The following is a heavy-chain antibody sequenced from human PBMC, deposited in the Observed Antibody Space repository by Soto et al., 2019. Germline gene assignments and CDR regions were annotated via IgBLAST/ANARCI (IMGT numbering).Heavy chain of an antibody. D-gene: IGHD3-9*01. Sequence: SETLSLTCAVYGGSFSGYYWSWIRQPPGKGLEWIGEINHSGSTNYNPSLKSRVTISVDTSKNQFSLKLSSVTAADTAVYYCARRKDYDILRFDYWGQGTLVTVSS. CDR3: ARRKDYDILRFDY. V-gene: IGHV4-34*01. CDR2: INHSGST. J-gene: IGHJ4*02. CDR1: GGSFSGYY.